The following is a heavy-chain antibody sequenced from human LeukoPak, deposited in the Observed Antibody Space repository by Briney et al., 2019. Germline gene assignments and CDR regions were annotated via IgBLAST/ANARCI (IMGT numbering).Heavy chain of an antibody. CDR1: GGSISSSSYY. V-gene: IGHV4-39*01. J-gene: IGHJ5*02. Sequence: SETLSLTCTVSGGSISSSSYYWGWIRQPPGKGLEWIGSIYYSGSTYYNPSLKSRVTISVDTSKNQFSLKLSSVTAADTAVYYCARGPSIRTGPGVAAAGNHWGQGTLVTVSS. CDR3: ARGPSIRTGPGVAAAGNH. D-gene: IGHD6-13*01. CDR2: IYYSGST.